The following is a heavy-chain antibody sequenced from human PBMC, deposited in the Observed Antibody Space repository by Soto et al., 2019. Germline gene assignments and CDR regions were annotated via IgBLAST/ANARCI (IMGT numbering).Heavy chain of an antibody. CDR2: ISIDGSTL. Sequence: PGGSLRLSCGASGFTFSSYSMNWVRQAPGKGLEWVSSISIDGSTLYYADSVKGRFTISRDNAGNSLYLQMNSLRDEDTAIYYCVRDGSYVNYRFWFERWGQGKRVNVSS. D-gene: IGHD1-26*01. J-gene: IGHJ4*03. CDR3: VRDGSYVNYRFWFER. V-gene: IGHV3-48*02. CDR1: GFTFSSYS.